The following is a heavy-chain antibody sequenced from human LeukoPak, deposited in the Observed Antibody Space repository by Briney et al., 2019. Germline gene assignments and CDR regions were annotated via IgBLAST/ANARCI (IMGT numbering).Heavy chain of an antibody. CDR2: ISSSSYI. J-gene: IGHJ4*02. CDR3: ARVSYYYGSGSPFGY. Sequence: GGSLRLSCAASGFTFSSYSMNWVRQAPGKGLEWVSSISSSSYIYYADSVKGRFTISRDNAKNSLYLQMNSLRAEDTAVYYCARVSYYYGSGSPFGYWGQGTLVTVSS. CDR1: GFTFSSYS. V-gene: IGHV3-21*01. D-gene: IGHD3-10*01.